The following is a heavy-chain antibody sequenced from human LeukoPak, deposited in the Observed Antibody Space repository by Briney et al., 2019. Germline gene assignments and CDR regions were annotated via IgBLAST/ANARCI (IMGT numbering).Heavy chain of an antibody. CDR3: ARVPLNYYYGMDV. Sequence: SQTLSLTCTVPGVPISSGGYYWSWIRQHPGKGLEWIGYIYYSGSTYYNPSLKSRVTISVDTSQNQFSLKLSSVTAADTAVYYCARVPLNYYYGMDVWGQGTTVTVSS. CDR2: IYYSGST. CDR1: GVPISSGGYY. J-gene: IGHJ6*02. V-gene: IGHV4-31*03.